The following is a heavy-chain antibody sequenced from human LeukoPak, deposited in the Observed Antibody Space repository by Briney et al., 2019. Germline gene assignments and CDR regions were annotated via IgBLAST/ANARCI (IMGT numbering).Heavy chain of an antibody. V-gene: IGHV4-59*08. Sequence: TGGSLRLSCAASGFIFSNAWMSWIRQSPGKGLEWIGYIYFIGSTYYNPSLTGRVTISVDTSKNQFSLRLTSVTAADTALYYCARHGSRAVAGYFDYWGQGTLVTVSS. J-gene: IGHJ4*02. CDR3: ARHGSRAVAGYFDY. CDR1: GFIFSNAW. D-gene: IGHD6-19*01. CDR2: IYFIGST.